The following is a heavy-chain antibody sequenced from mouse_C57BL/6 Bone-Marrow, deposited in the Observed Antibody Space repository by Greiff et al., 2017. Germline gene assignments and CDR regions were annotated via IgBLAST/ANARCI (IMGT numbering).Heavy chain of an antibody. V-gene: IGHV1-63*01. CDR1: GYTFTTYW. J-gene: IGHJ4*01. CDR2: IYPGGGYT. CDR3: ARHSNYGYAMDY. D-gene: IGHD2-5*01. Sequence: QVQLQQSGAELVRPGTSVKMSCKASGYTFTTYWIGWAKQRPGHGLEWIGDIYPGGGYTNYNEKFKGKATLTADKSSSTAYMQFSSLTSEDSAIYYCARHSNYGYAMDYWGQGTSVTVSS.